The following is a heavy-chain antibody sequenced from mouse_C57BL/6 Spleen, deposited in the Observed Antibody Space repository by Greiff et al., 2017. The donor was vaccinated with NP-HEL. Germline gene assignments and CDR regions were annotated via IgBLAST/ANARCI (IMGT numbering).Heavy chain of an antibody. Sequence: VQLQQSGAELARPGASVKMSCKASGYTFTSYTMHWVKQRPGQGLEWIGYINPSSGYTKYNQKFKDKATLTADKSSSTAYMQLSSLTSEDSAVYYCARSESSSVGAMDYWGQGPSVTFSS. J-gene: IGHJ4*01. V-gene: IGHV1-4*01. CDR1: GYTFTSYT. D-gene: IGHD1-1*01. CDR3: ARSESSSVGAMDY. CDR2: INPSSGYT.